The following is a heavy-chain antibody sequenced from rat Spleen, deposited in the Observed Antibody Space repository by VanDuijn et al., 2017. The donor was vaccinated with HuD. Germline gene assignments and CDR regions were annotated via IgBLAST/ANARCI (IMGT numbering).Heavy chain of an antibody. V-gene: IGHV3-3*01. CDR2: ISYSGGT. J-gene: IGHJ4*01. CDR3: ARSGMGIGVDA. CDR1: GYSITSSYR. D-gene: IGHD1-7*01. Sequence: EVQLQESGPGLVKPSQSLSLTCSVTGYSITSSYRWNWIRKFPGNKLEWMGYISYSGGTGYNPSLKSRISITGDTSKNQFFLQLNSVTTEDTATYYCARSGMGIGVDAWGQGASVTVSS.